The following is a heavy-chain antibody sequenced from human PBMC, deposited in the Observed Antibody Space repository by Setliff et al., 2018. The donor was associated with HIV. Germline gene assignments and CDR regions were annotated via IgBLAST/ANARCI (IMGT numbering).Heavy chain of an antibody. J-gene: IGHJ5*02. D-gene: IGHD1-26*01. CDR2: VYFSGST. V-gene: IGHV4-61*02. CDR1: GASITSGIYY. CDR3: ARGFGSLDP. Sequence: TLSLTCSVSGASITSGIYYWAWIRQPAGKGLEFIGRVYFSGSTNYNPSLKSRVTISLDTSKNRFSLNLRSVTAADTAVYYCARGFGSLDPWGKGTLVTVPQ.